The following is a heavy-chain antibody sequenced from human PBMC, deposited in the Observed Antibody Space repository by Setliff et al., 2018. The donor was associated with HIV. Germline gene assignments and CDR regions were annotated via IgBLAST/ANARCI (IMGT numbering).Heavy chain of an antibody. Sequence: ASVKVSCKASGFTFTRYAIHWVRQAPGQRLEWMGWINAGNGNTKYSQKFQGRVTISRDTSASTAYMELSSLRSEDTAVYYCAKGQTEYFYDSSGYYSLGYWGQGTLVTVSS. CDR3: AKGQTEYFYDSSGYYSLGY. CDR1: GFTFTRYA. D-gene: IGHD3-22*01. V-gene: IGHV1-3*01. CDR2: INAGNGNT. J-gene: IGHJ4*02.